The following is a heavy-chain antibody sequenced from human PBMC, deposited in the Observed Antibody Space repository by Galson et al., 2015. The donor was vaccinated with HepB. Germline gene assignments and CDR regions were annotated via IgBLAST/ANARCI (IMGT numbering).Heavy chain of an antibody. Sequence: TLSLTCTVSGGSISSGGYYWSWIRQHPGKGLEWIGYIYYSGSTYYNPSLKSRVTISVDTSKNQFSLKLSSVTAADTAVYYCARVGTPITGFDGVSGFDPWGQGTLVTVSS. CDR2: IYYSGST. J-gene: IGHJ5*02. D-gene: IGHD4-23*01. CDR3: ARVGTPITGFDGVSGFDP. CDR1: GGSISSGGYY. V-gene: IGHV4-31*03.